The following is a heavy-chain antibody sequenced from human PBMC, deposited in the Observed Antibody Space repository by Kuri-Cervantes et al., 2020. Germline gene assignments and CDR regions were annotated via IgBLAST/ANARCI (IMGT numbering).Heavy chain of an antibody. CDR3: ARVSVDTAMLSHAFDI. D-gene: IGHD5-18*01. CDR1: GFTFSSYG. CDR2: ISYDGSNK. J-gene: IGHJ3*02. V-gene: IGHV3-30*03. Sequence: GGSLRLSCAASGFTFSSYGMHWVRQAPGKGLEWVAVISYDGSNKYYADSVKGRITISRDNSKNTLYLQMNSLRAEDTAVYYCARVSVDTAMLSHAFDIWGQGTMVTVSS.